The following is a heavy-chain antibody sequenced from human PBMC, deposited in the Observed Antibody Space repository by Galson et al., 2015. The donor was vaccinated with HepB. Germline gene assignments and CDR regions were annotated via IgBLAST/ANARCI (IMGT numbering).Heavy chain of an antibody. CDR3: GRGSYSFDF. Sequence: SVKVSCKASGYTFTDNYLHWVRQAPGQGLEWMARIYPKIGGTKYAQKFQGRVTMTMDTSISTAYMELSRLTSDDTAIYYCGRGSYSFDFWGQGTLVTVSS. CDR2: IYPKIGGT. J-gene: IGHJ4*02. CDR1: GYTFTDNY. D-gene: IGHD1-26*01. V-gene: IGHV1-2*06.